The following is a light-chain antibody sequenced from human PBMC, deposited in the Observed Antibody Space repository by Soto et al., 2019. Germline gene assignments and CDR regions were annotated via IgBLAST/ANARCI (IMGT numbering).Light chain of an antibody. Sequence: DMPMTQAPSSLSASVGDRVTITCRASQSCISYLNWNQQKPGKAPKVLIYDASSLQSVVPSRFSGSGSGTAFTLTISSLQPDDVATYYCQQSYSTPWTFGQGNTVEIK. CDR3: QQSYSTPWT. V-gene: IGKV1-39*01. CDR1: QSCISY. CDR2: DAS. J-gene: IGKJ1*01.